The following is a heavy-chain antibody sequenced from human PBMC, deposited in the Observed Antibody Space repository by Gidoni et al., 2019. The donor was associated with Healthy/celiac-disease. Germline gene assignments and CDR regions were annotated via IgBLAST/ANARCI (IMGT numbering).Heavy chain of an antibody. V-gene: IGHV3-23*01. CDR3: AKGEMWEYQVAFDI. CDR2: ISGSGGST. D-gene: IGHD1-26*01. CDR1: VFTFGIYA. Sequence: EVQLLASGGGLVQPVGSLRLSCAASVFTFGIYAMCWVRQAPGKGLELVSDISGSGGSTYYADSVKGRFTISRDNSKNTLYLQMNSLRAEDTAVYYCAKGEMWEYQVAFDIWGQGTMVTVSS. J-gene: IGHJ3*02.